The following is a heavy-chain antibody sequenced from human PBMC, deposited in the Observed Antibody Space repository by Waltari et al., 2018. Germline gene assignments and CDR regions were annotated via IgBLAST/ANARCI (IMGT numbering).Heavy chain of an antibody. Sequence: EVQLVESGGGLVKPGGSLRLSCAASGFTFNTYTMNWVRQAPGKGLEWCQSISSTSSDIDYADPGKGRFTISRDNAKSSLYLQLNSLRAEDTAVYYCAGGYSSYYGMDVWGQGTTVTVSS. CDR1: GFTFNTYT. D-gene: IGHD6-13*01. CDR3: AGGYSSYYGMDV. V-gene: IGHV3-21*02. CDR2: ISSTSSDI. J-gene: IGHJ6*02.